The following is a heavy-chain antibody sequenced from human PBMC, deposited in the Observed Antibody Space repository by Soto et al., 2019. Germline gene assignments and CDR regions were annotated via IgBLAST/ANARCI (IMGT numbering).Heavy chain of an antibody. CDR1: GFTFSSYS. CDR3: ARSSGYCSSTSCPHDAFDI. V-gene: IGHV3-48*01. CDR2: ISSSSSTI. J-gene: IGHJ3*02. Sequence: PGGSLRLSCAASGFTFSSYSMNWVRQAPGKGLEWVSYISSSSSTIYYADSVKGRFTISRDNAKNSLYLQMNSLRAEDTAVYYCARSSGYCSSTSCPHDAFDIWGQGTMVTVSS. D-gene: IGHD2-2*03.